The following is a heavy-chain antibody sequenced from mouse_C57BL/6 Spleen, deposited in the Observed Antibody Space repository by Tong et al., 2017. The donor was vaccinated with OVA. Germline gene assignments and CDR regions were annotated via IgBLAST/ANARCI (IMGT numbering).Heavy chain of an antibody. CDR1: GFSFNTYA. V-gene: IGHV10-1*01. D-gene: IGHD1-1*01. J-gene: IGHJ3*01. CDR2: IRSKSNNYST. Sequence: EVQLQESGGGLVQPKGSLKLSCASSGFSFNTYAMTWVRQAPGKGLDWVARIRSKSNNYSTYYADSVKDRFTISRDDAESRRYLQMNNVKTEDTARYYCVRPYYVSSYECAYWGQGTQVTVAA. CDR3: VRPYYVSSYECAY.